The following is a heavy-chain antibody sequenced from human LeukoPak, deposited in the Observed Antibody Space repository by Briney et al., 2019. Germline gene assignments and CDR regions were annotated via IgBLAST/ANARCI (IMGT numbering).Heavy chain of an antibody. CDR3: VKNLRGPEGF. CDR2: IKQDGSEK. Sequence: GGSLRLSCAASGFTFSSSWMSWVRQAPGKGLEWVANIKQDGSEKSYVDSVKGRFTISRDDVKTSLYLQMISLRAEDTAVYYCVKNLRGPEGFWGQGTLVIVSS. CDR1: GFTFSSSW. D-gene: IGHD2-2*01. J-gene: IGHJ4*02. V-gene: IGHV3-7*01.